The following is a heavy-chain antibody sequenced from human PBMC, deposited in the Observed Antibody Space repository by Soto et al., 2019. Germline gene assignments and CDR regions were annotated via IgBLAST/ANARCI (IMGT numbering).Heavy chain of an antibody. CDR1: DGSFSRPY. Sequence: SEPLPLSCTDSDGSFSRPYCSWLRQPPGKGLGWIGYIYYSGSTNYNPSLKSRVTISVDTSKNQFSLKLSSVTAADTAVYYCARGGVSKYYYYYMDVWGKGPTVTVS. D-gene: IGHD3-10*01. CDR2: IYYSGST. CDR3: ARGGVSKYYYYYMDV. V-gene: IGHV4-59*11. J-gene: IGHJ6*03.